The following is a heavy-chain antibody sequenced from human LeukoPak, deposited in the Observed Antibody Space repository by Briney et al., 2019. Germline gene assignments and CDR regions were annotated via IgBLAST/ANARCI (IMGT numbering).Heavy chain of an antibody. V-gene: IGHV3-53*01. CDR3: ARDFFFFKQKTAYDMDV. Sequence: GGSLRLSCAASGVTVSSNYMSWGGQDRGNGREWFSVCSSCVCTYYADSVKGRFTSSRDNFKNTLYLQMNSLRAKDTAVYYCARDFFFFKQKTAYDMDVWGQGTTVTVSS. CDR1: GVTVSSNY. J-gene: IGHJ6*02. D-gene: IGHD3-3*01. CDR2: CSSCVCT.